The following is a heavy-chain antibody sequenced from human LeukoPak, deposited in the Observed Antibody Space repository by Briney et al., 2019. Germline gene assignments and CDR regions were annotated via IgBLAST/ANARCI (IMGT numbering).Heavy chain of an antibody. CDR2: VYNSGDT. V-gene: IGHV4-59*08. D-gene: IGHD3-16*01. CDR1: GGSTSSDY. J-gene: IGHJ2*01. Sequence: PSETLSLTCTVSGGSTSSDYWSWIRQSPGKGLEWVGYVYNSGDTGKNPSLKSRVTILLDTSKNQCSLKLTSVSAADTAVYYCAGLKLGAYFDLWGRGTLVTVSS. CDR3: AGLKLGAYFDL.